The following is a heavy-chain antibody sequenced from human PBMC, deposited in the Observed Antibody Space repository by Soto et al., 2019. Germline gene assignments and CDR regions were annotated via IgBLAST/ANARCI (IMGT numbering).Heavy chain of an antibody. CDR3: ARHGAYDYYYYGMDV. CDR1: GYSFTSYW. J-gene: IGHJ6*02. Sequence: EVQLVQSGAEVKKPGESLRISCKGSGYSFTSYWISWVRQMPGKGLEWMGRIDPSDSYTNYSPSFQGHVTISADKSIXTAYLQWSSLKASDTAMYYCARHGAYDYYYYGMDVWGQGTTVTVSS. D-gene: IGHD3-3*01. CDR2: IDPSDSYT. V-gene: IGHV5-10-1*01.